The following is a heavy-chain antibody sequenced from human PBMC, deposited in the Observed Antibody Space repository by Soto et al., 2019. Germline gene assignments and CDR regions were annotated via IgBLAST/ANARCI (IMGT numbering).Heavy chain of an antibody. CDR3: ARGGGVTPLYYYGMDV. J-gene: IGHJ6*02. CDR2: VDPSDSYT. D-gene: IGHD5-18*01. Sequence: GESLKISCKGSGYSFTSYWISWVRQMPGKGLEWMGRVDPSDSYTNYSPPFQGHVTISADKSISTAYLQWSSLKASDTAMYYCARGGGVTPLYYYGMDVWGQGTTVTVSS. V-gene: IGHV5-10-1*01. CDR1: GYSFTSYW.